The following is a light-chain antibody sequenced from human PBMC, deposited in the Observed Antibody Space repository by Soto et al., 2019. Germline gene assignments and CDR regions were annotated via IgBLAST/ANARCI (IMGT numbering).Light chain of an antibody. J-gene: IGLJ3*02. CDR2: HDN. CDR3: APWDDALNVWV. Sequence: QSVLTQPPSVSGTPGQRGTISCSGSSSNIGSNTVNWYQQLPGTAPKLLIYHDNKRPSGVPDRVSGSKSGTSASLAISGVQSEDDADYYCAPWDDALNVWVFGGGTKLTVL. CDR1: SSNIGSNT. V-gene: IGLV1-44*01.